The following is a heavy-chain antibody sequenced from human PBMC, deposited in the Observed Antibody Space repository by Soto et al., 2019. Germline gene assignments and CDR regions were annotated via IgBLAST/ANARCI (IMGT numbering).Heavy chain of an antibody. J-gene: IGHJ5*02. CDR1: GFTFSSYA. CDR2: ISSNGGST. CDR3: VKDQVEWELLHFPPPMDP. Sequence: GGSLRLSCSASGFTFSSYAMHWVRQAPGKGLEYVSAISSNGGSTYYADSVKGRFTISRDNSKNTLYLQMSSLRAEDTAVYYCVKDQVEWELLHFPPPMDPWGQGTLVTVSS. V-gene: IGHV3-64D*08. D-gene: IGHD1-26*01.